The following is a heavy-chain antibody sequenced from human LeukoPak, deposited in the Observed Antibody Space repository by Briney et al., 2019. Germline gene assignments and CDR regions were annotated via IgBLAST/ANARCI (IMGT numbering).Heavy chain of an antibody. CDR1: GYTFINYG. CDR2: ISGYDGNT. V-gene: IGHV1-18*01. CDR3: ARGRSGYSYGYFGYLFDY. J-gene: IGHJ4*02. D-gene: IGHD5-18*01. Sequence: ASVKVSCKASGYTFINYGISWVRQAPGQGLEWMGWISGYDGNTNYAQEVQGRVTMTTDTSSSTAYMELRSLSSDDTAVYYCARGRSGYSYGYFGYLFDYWGQGTLVTVSS.